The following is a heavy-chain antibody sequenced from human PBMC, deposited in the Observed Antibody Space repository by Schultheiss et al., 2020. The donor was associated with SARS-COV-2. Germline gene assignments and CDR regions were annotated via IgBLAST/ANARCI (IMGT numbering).Heavy chain of an antibody. J-gene: IGHJ4*02. CDR3: ARGPFSYYYDSSGYYGTPKLFDY. D-gene: IGHD3-22*01. V-gene: IGHV3-21*01. CDR2: ISSSSSYI. CDR1: GFTFSSYS. Sequence: GGSLRLSCAASGFTFSSYSMNWVRQAPGKGLEWVSSISSSSSYIYYADSVKGRFTISRDNAKNSLYLQMNSLRDEDTAVYYCARGPFSYYYDSSGYYGTPKLFDYWGQGTLVTVSS.